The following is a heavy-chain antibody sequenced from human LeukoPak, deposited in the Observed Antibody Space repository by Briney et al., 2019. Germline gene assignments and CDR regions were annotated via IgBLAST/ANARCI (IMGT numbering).Heavy chain of an antibody. CDR1: GFAFSSYS. CDR3: ASPNHYDTSGYSWGD. J-gene: IGHJ4*02. D-gene: IGHD3-22*01. V-gene: IGHV3-21*05. Sequence: GGSLRLSCAASGFAFSSYSMNWIRQAPGKGLELVSYISSSGSYTKSADSVKGRFTISRDNTKNSLYLQMNSLRAEDTAVYYCASPNHYDTSGYSWGDWGQGTVVTVSS. CDR2: ISSSGSYT.